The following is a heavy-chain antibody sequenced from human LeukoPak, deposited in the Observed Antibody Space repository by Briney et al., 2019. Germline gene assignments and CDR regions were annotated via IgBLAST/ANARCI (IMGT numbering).Heavy chain of an antibody. Sequence: AASVKVSCKASGYTFTSYDINWARQAPGQGLEWMGWINTNTGNPTYAQGFTGRFVFSLDTSVSTAYLQISSLKAEDTAVYYCAREGGPYPMGPQIDYWGQGTLVTVSS. J-gene: IGHJ4*02. CDR2: INTNTGNP. CDR3: AREGGPYPMGPQIDY. CDR1: GYTFTSYD. D-gene: IGHD3-10*01. V-gene: IGHV7-4-1*02.